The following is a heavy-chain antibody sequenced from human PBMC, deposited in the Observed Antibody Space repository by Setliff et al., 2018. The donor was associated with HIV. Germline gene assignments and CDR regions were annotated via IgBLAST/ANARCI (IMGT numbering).Heavy chain of an antibody. CDR3: ASHLKLAATGTFDY. J-gene: IGHJ4*02. D-gene: IGHD6-13*01. CDR2: TLGTP. CDR1: GGSISISV. V-gene: IGHV1-69*13. Sequence: GASVKVSCKASGGSISISVISWVRQAPGQGLEWMGGTLGTPKYAQKFQGRVAITADESTSTAYMELSNLRSEDTAVYYCASHLKLAATGTFDYWGQGTLVTVSS.